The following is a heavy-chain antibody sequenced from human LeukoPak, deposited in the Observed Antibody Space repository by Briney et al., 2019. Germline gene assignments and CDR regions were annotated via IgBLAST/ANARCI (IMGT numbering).Heavy chain of an antibody. J-gene: IGHJ5*02. CDR3: AKERYYGSGSYYNWFDP. V-gene: IGHV1-2*02. CDR1: GYTFSDYY. Sequence: ASVKVSCKAFGYTFSDYYMHWVRQAPRQGLEWMGWINPDSGDRKYAQKFQGRITLTRDTSMNTHFMELSSLTPDDTAVYYCAKERYYGSGSYYNWFDPWGQGTQVTVSS. CDR2: INPDSGDR. D-gene: IGHD3-10*01.